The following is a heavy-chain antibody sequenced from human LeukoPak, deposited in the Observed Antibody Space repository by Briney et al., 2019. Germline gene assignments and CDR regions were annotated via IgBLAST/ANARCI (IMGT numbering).Heavy chain of an antibody. CDR1: GFTFSSYG. Sequence: GGSLRLSCAASGFTFSSYGMHWVRQAPGKGLEWVAVIWYDGSNKYYADSVKGRFTISRDNSKNTLDLQMNSLRAEDTAVYYCAKDAYDFWRTANHFDYWGQGTLVTVSS. CDR3: AKDAYDFWRTANHFDY. V-gene: IGHV3-33*06. J-gene: IGHJ4*02. CDR2: IWYDGSNK. D-gene: IGHD3-3*01.